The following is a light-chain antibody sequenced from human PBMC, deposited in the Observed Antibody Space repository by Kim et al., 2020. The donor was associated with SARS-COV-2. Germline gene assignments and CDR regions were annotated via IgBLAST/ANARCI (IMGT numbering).Light chain of an antibody. Sequence: ALGQTVRIRCQGDSLRSYDATWYQQKPGQGPVLVIYGENNRPSGIPDRFSGSSSGNTASLTITGAQAEDEADYYCNSRDSSGNPVVFGGGTQLTVL. CDR2: GEN. J-gene: IGLJ2*01. CDR1: SLRSYD. CDR3: NSRDSSGNPVV. V-gene: IGLV3-19*01.